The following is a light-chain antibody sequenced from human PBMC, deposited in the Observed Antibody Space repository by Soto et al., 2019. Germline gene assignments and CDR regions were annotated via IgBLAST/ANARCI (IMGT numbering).Light chain of an antibody. CDR3: QKYNNWPRT. CDR1: QSVSSY. Sequence: EIVLTRSPATLSLSPGERATLSCRASQSVSSYLAWYQQKPGQAPRLLIYDASNRATGIPDRFSGSGSGTEFTLTISSLQSEDFAVYYCQKYNNWPRTFGQGTKVDIK. V-gene: IGKV3-15*01. J-gene: IGKJ1*01. CDR2: DAS.